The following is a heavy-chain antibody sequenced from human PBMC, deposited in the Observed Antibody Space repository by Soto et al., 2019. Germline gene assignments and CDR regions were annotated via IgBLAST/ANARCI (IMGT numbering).Heavy chain of an antibody. V-gene: IGHV4-61*01. D-gene: IGHD3-10*01. CDR2: IYDSGNT. J-gene: IGHJ6*02. Sequence: QVQLQESGPGLVKPSETLSLTCTVSGGSVSSGSFYWGWIRQSPGKGLEWIGYIYDSGNTHYSPSLKSRVTILVDTSKNQFSLKLSSVTAPDTAMYHCARTYSWGSGRGRSMDVWGQGTTVTVS. CDR1: GGSVSSGSFY. CDR3: ARTYSWGSGRGRSMDV.